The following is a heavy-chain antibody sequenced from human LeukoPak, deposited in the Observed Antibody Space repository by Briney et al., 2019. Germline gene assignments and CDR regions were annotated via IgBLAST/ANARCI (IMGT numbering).Heavy chain of an antibody. J-gene: IGHJ5*02. V-gene: IGHV4-61*02. CDR2: VSTSGST. D-gene: IGHD3-10*01. CDR1: GGSISSGPYY. Sequence: SETLSLTCTVSGGSISSGPYYWSWIRQPAGKGLEWFGRVSTSGSTNYNPSLKSRVTISVDTSKNQFSLKLSSVTAADTAVYYCARVGAMVRETGWFDPWGQGTLVTVSS. CDR3: ARVGAMVRETGWFDP.